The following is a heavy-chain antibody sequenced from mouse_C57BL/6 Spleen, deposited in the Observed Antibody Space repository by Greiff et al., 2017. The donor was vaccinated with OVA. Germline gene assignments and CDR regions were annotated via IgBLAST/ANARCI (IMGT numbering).Heavy chain of an antibody. CDR1: GFNIKNTY. CDR2: IDPANGNT. J-gene: IGHJ3*01. V-gene: IGHV14-3*01. CDR3: ARGGSSFAY. Sequence: VQLQQSVAELVRPGASVKLSCTASGFNIKNTYMHWVKQRPEQGLEWIGRIDPANGNTNYAPKFQGQATITADTASNTVYLQLSSLTSVDTGVDYCARGGSSFAYWGQGTLVTVSA. D-gene: IGHD1-1*01.